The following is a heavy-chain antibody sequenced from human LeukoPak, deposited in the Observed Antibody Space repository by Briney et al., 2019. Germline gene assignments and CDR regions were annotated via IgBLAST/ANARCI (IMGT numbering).Heavy chain of an antibody. J-gene: IGHJ6*04. Sequence: GESLKISCKGSGYSFTNYWIGWVRQMPGKGLEWMGIIYPSDSDTRYSPSFQGQVTISADKSISTAYLQWSSLKASDTAMYYCARRSSSSWYYGDVWGKGTTVTVSS. CDR3: ARRSSSSWYYGDV. V-gene: IGHV5-51*01. D-gene: IGHD6-13*01. CDR1: GYSFTNYW. CDR2: IYPSDSDT.